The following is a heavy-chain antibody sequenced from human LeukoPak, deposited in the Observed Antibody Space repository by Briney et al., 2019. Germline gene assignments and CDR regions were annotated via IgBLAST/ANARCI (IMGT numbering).Heavy chain of an antibody. CDR2: VIPIFGTP. Sequence: SVKVSCKASGGTFNNHAIIWVRQAPGQGLEWMGAVIPIFGTPNYAQNFQGRVTITADASTSTVYMERSSLRSEDTAVYYCARLHGEYDPDWYFDLWGRGTLVTVSS. CDR1: GGTFNNHA. D-gene: IGHD4-17*01. CDR3: ARLHGEYDPDWYFDL. V-gene: IGHV1-69*01. J-gene: IGHJ2*01.